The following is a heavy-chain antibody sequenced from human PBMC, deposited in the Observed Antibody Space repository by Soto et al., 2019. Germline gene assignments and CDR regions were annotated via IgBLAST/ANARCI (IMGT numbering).Heavy chain of an antibody. D-gene: IGHD2-15*01. CDR1: GYTFTSYG. J-gene: IGHJ6*02. V-gene: IGHV1-18*01. Sequence: QVQLVQSGAEVKKPGASVKVSCKASGYTFTSYGISWVRQAPGQGLEWVGWISPYNGNTNYAQNLQGRVTMTTTTSTRIAYMELRSLRSDDTGVYYCARRVGDYYYGMDVWGQGTTVTVSS. CDR2: ISPYNGNT. CDR3: ARRVGDYYYGMDV.